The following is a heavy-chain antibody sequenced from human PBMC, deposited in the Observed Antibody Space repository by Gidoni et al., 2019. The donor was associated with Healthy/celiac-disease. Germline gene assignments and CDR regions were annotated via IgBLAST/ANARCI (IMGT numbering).Heavy chain of an antibody. J-gene: IGHJ3*02. CDR3: ARATDIVVVVANAFDI. V-gene: IGHV4-31*03. CDR2: IYYSGST. CDR1: GGSISSGGYY. D-gene: IGHD2-15*01. Sequence: QVQLQESGPGLVKPSQTLSLPCTVSGGSISSGGYYWSWIRQHPGKGLEWIGYIYYSGSTYYNPSLKSRVTISVDTSKNQFSLKLSSVTAADTAVYYCARATDIVVVVANAFDIWGQGTMVTVSS.